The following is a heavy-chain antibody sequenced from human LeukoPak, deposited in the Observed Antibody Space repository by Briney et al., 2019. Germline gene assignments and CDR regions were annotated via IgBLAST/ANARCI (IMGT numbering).Heavy chain of an antibody. Sequence: GESLKISCKASGYSFTSYWFGWVGQLPGKGLEWVGIIYPCDSDTRYSPSFQGQVTISADKAITTAYLQWSSLKASDSAMYYCARRHGDYRNLDYWGQGTLVTVSS. CDR1: GYSFTSYW. D-gene: IGHD4-17*01. J-gene: IGHJ4*02. CDR2: IYPCDSDT. CDR3: ARRHGDYRNLDY. V-gene: IGHV5-51*01.